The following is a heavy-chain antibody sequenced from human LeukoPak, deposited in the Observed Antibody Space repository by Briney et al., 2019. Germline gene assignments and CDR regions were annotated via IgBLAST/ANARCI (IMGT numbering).Heavy chain of an antibody. V-gene: IGHV1-58*01. CDR1: GFSFTSSA. D-gene: IGHD3-9*01. CDR3: AAVNRPVLRYFDWSYYFDY. Sequence: SVKVSCKASGFSFTSSAVQWVRRARGQRLEWIGWIVVGSGNTNYAQKFQERVTITRDMSTSTAYMELSSLRSEDTAVYYCAAVNRPVLRYFDWSYYFDYWGQGTLVTVSP. CDR2: IVVGSGNT. J-gene: IGHJ4*02.